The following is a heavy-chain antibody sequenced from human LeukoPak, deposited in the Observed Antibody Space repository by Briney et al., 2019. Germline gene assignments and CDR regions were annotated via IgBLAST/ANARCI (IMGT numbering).Heavy chain of an antibody. D-gene: IGHD6-13*01. CDR2: IYSSGNT. Sequence: SETLSLTCTVSGGSISSYYWSWIRQPAGKGLEWIGRIYSSGNTNYNPSLKSRVTMSVDTSKNHFSLELNSVTAVDTAVYYCARGPIVGVGTGFDYWGQGTLVTVSS. CDR3: ARGPIVGVGTGFDY. CDR1: GGSISSYY. V-gene: IGHV4-4*07. J-gene: IGHJ4*02.